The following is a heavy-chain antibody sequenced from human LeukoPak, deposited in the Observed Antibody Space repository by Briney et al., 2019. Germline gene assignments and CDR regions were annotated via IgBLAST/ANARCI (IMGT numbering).Heavy chain of an antibody. V-gene: IGHV4-34*01. CDR1: GGSFSDYY. Sequence: PSETLSLTCAIYGGSFSDYYWSWSRQPPGKGLEWIGEINHSGSTNYNPSLKSRVTISVDTSKNQFSLKLSSVTAADTAVYYCARVRTTVTYYYGSGTSGGFDYWGQGTLVTVSS. J-gene: IGHJ4*02. CDR2: INHSGST. CDR3: ARVRTTVTYYYGSGTSGGFDY. D-gene: IGHD3-10*01.